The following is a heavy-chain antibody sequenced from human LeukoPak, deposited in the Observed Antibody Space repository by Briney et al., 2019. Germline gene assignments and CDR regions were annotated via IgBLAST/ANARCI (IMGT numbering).Heavy chain of an antibody. V-gene: IGHV4-61*02. CDR1: GGSISSGSYY. CDR3: AREGSSSWYGAV. D-gene: IGHD6-13*01. Sequence: SETLSLTCTVSGGSISSGSYYWSWIRQPAGKGLEWIGRIYTSGSTNYNPSLKSRVTISVDTSKNQFSLKLSSVTAADTAVYYCAREGSSSWYGAVWGKGTTVTVSS. CDR2: IYTSGST. J-gene: IGHJ6*04.